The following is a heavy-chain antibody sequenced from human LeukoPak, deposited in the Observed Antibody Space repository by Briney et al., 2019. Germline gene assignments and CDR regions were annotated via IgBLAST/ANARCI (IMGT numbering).Heavy chain of an antibody. D-gene: IGHD2-8*01. CDR2: IHHSGAT. Sequence: SETLSLTCTVSGDSVSRYFWNWIRQPPGKGLEWIGYIHHSGATNYNPSLKSRVAISVDTSKNQFSLKLSSVTAADTAVYFCARGGGCTTTSCDFDWWGQGTQVTVSS. CDR1: GDSVSRYF. V-gene: IGHV4-59*02. CDR3: ARGGGCTTTSCDFDW. J-gene: IGHJ4*02.